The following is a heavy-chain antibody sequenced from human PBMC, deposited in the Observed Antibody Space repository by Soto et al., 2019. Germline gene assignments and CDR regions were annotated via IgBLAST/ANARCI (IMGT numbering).Heavy chain of an antibody. V-gene: IGHV4-30-2*01. Sequence: PSETLSLTCTVSNCSVSSGTYSWSWVRQPPGKGLGCIGYIYYSGTNYYTPSLKSRLTMSMDRANDRFSLNLTSLTAADTAVYFSARGHYYYGMEVWGQGITVTFSS. J-gene: IGHJ6*01. CDR1: NCSVSSGTYS. CDR3: ARGHYYYGMEV. CDR2: IYYSGTN.